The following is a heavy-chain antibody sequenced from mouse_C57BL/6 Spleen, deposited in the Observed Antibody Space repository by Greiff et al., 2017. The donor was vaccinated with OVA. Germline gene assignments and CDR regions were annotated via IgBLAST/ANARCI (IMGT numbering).Heavy chain of an antibody. D-gene: IGHD1-1*01. CDR3: APIYYYGSSSFDY. V-gene: IGHV14-2*01. CDR2: IDPEDGET. CDR1: GFNIKDYY. J-gene: IGHJ2*01. Sequence: DVKLVESGAELVKPGASVKLSCTASGFNIKDYYMHWVKQRTEQGLEWIGRIDPEDGETKYAPKFQGKATITADTSSNTAYLQLSSLTSEDTAVYYCAPIYYYGSSSFDYWGQGTTLTVSS.